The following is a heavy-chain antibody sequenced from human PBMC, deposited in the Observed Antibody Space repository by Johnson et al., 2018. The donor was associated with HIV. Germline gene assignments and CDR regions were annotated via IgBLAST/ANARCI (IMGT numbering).Heavy chain of an antibody. V-gene: IGHV3-7*05. Sequence: VQLVESGGGLVQPGGSLRLSCAASGFIFGSCWMTWVRQAPGERLEWVANIKEDGTEKYYVDSVKGRFTVSRDNAKNSLYLQMNDLRAEDTAVYYCVRQYELYGYAFDLWGQGTVVTVSS. CDR1: GFIFGSCW. D-gene: IGHD5-18*01. J-gene: IGHJ3*01. CDR3: VRQYELYGYAFDL. CDR2: IKEDGTEK.